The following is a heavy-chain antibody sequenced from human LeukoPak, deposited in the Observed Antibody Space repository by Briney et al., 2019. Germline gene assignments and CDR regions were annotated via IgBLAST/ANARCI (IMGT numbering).Heavy chain of an antibody. CDR2: IGCSGWKT. J-gene: IGHJ4*02. D-gene: IGHD2-2*01. Sequence: PGGALRLSYAASGCTFSSISMSWFRQAPGKGREWVSAIGCSGWKTYYTDSLKGRFTISRDNSKNTPHLQMNRLRAEDTAVYYCAKEIPARSTFDYWGQGTLVTVSS. CDR3: AKEIPARSTFDY. CDR1: GCTFSSIS. V-gene: IGHV3-23*01.